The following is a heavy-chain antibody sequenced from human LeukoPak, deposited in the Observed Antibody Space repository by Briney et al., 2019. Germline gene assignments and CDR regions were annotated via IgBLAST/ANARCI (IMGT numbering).Heavy chain of an antibody. V-gene: IGHV3-30-3*01. CDR3: ARGDDCSGGSCYPSAFDY. CDR2: ISYDGSNK. CDR1: GFTFSSYA. D-gene: IGHD2-15*01. Sequence: GGSLRLSCAASGFTFSSYAMHWVRQAPGKGLEWVAVISYDGSNKYYADSEKGRFTISRDNSKNTLYLQMNSLRAEDTAVYYCARGDDCSGGSCYPSAFDYWGQGTLVTVSS. J-gene: IGHJ4*02.